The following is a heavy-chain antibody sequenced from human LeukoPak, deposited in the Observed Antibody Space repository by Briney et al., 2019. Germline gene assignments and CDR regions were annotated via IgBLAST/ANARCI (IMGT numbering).Heavy chain of an antibody. Sequence: SETLSLTCAVSGGSISSSNYWSWVRQPPGKGLEWIGEIYHSGSTNYNASLKSRVTISVDKSKNHFSLKLSSVTAADTAVYYCARESRYYDSSGYYLYFDYWGQGSQCTVSS. CDR2: IYHSGST. D-gene: IGHD3-22*01. CDR1: GGSISSSNY. J-gene: IGHJ4*02. CDR3: ARESRYYDSSGYYLYFDY. V-gene: IGHV4-4*02.